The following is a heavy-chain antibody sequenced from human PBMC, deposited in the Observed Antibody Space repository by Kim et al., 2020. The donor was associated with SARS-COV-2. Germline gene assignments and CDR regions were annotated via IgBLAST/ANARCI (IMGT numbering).Heavy chain of an antibody. Sequence: SNPSLKSRVPISVDPSKNQFSLSLKSVTAADTAVYYCARGGYARIDNFDYWGQGSLVTVSS. V-gene: IGHV4-4*09. D-gene: IGHD5-12*01. J-gene: IGHJ4*02. CDR3: ARGGYARIDNFDY.